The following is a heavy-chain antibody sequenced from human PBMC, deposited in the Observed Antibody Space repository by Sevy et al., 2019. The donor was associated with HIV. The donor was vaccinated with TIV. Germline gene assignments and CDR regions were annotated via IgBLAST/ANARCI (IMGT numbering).Heavy chain of an antibody. Sequence: GGSLRLSCAASGFTFSDHYMEWVRQAPGKGLEWVGRNRNKADGYTTEYAASVKGRFTISRDDSENSLYLQMNSLKTEDTAVYYCSTQAGIAAAGRVFDYWGQGALVTVS. D-gene: IGHD6-13*01. CDR1: GFTFSDHY. J-gene: IGHJ4*02. CDR2: NRNKADGYTT. CDR3: STQAGIAAAGRVFDY. V-gene: IGHV3-72*01.